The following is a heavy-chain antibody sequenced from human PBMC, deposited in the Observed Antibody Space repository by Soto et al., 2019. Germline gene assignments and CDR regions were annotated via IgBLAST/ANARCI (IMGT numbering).Heavy chain of an antibody. V-gene: IGHV4-30-4*01. D-gene: IGHD3-22*01. CDR3: ARGYYDSSGYYIDVFDI. CDR1: GGSISSGDYY. Sequence: PSETLSLTCTVSGGSISSGDYYWSWIRQPPGKGLEWIGYIYYSGSTYYNPSLKSRVTISVDTSKNQFSLNLSSVTAADTAVYYCARGYYDSSGYYIDVFDIWGQGTMVTVSS. J-gene: IGHJ3*02. CDR2: IYYSGST.